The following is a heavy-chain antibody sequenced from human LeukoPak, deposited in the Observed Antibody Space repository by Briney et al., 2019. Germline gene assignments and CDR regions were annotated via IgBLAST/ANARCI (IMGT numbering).Heavy chain of an antibody. V-gene: IGHV3-23*01. J-gene: IGHJ4*02. D-gene: IGHD4-17*01. CDR2: ISGSGGST. Sequence: PGGSLRLSCAASGFTFSSYAMSWVRQAPGKGLEWVSAISGSGGSTYCADSVKGRFTISRDNSKNTLYLQMNSLRAEDTAVYYCAKAAKIPSYGDYPPDYWGQGTLVTVSS. CDR1: GFTFSSYA. CDR3: AKAAKIPSYGDYPPDY.